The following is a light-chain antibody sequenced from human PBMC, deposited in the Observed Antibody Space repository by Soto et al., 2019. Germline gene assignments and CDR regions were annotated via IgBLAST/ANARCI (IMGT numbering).Light chain of an antibody. CDR3: QQYNNWPLT. CDR1: QSVSSN. CDR2: GAS. V-gene: IGKV3-15*01. Sequence: DIVMTQSPSTLSVSLGERATISCRASQSVSSNLAWYHQKPGKAPRLLIYGASTRATGIPARFSGSGSGTEFTLTISSLQSEDFAVYYCQQYNNWPLTFGGGTKVEI. J-gene: IGKJ4*01.